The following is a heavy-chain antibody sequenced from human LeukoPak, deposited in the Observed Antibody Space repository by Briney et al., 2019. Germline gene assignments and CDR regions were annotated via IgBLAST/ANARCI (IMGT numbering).Heavy chain of an antibody. CDR1: GFTLRSYA. Sequence: GGSLRLSCAASGFTLRSYAMSWVRQAPGKGLEWVSTISGGSGNTYHADSVKGRFTISRDTSKNTLYLQMNSLRADDTALYYCAKAVEWLVSFDFWGQGTLVTVSS. J-gene: IGHJ4*02. V-gene: IGHV3-23*01. D-gene: IGHD6-19*01. CDR2: ISGGSGNT. CDR3: AKAVEWLVSFDF.